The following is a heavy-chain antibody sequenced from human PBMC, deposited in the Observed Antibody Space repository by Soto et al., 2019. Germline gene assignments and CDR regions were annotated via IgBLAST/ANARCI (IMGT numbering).Heavy chain of an antibody. CDR2: IYPGDSDT. V-gene: IGHV5-51*01. Sequence: GESLKISCKGSGYSFTSYWIGWVRQMPGKGLEWMGIIYPGDSDTRYSPSFQGQVTISADKSISTAYLQWSSLKASDTAMYYCARHGARFGELLSWFDPWGQGTLVTVSS. D-gene: IGHD3-10*01. J-gene: IGHJ5*02. CDR1: GYSFTSYW. CDR3: ARHGARFGELLSWFDP.